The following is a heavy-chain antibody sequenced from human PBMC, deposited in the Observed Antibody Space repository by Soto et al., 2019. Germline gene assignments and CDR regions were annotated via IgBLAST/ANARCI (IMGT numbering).Heavy chain of an antibody. CDR1: GYTFTSYG. V-gene: IGHV1-18*01. CDR2: ISAYNGNT. D-gene: IGHD5-18*01. J-gene: IGHJ4*02. CDR3: ALMGNSFGYYYFEY. Sequence: QVQLVQSGAEVKKPGASVKVSCKASGYTFTSYGISWVLQAPGQGLEWMGWISAYNGNTNYAQKLQGRVTMTTDTSTSTAYMELRSLRSDNTAVYYCALMGNSFGYYYFEYWGQGTLVTVSS.